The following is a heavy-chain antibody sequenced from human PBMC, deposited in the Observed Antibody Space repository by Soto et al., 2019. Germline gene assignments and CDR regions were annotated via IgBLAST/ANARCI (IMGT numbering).Heavy chain of an antibody. J-gene: IGHJ1*01. Sequence: QVQLVQSGAEVKKPGASVKVSCKASGYISTAYSMHWVRQAPGQGLEWMGVVNPSGGSTNYAQKFRGRITMTRDTSTSTVYMDLSSLTSEDTAVYYCAREENCSDGVCYSEYFQRWGQGTLVTVSS. V-gene: IGHV1-46*01. D-gene: IGHD2-15*01. CDR3: AREENCSDGVCYSEYFQR. CDR1: GYISTAYS. CDR2: VNPSGGST.